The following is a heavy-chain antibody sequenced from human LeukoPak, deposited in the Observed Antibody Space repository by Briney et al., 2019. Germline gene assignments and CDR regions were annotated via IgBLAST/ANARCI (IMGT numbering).Heavy chain of an antibody. D-gene: IGHD3-10*01. J-gene: IGHJ4*02. CDR3: AKVTGSGSFLPVDH. V-gene: IGHV3-23*01. CDR2: ISGSGVNT. Sequence: GGSLRLSCAASGFTFSIYAMSWVRQAPGKGLEWVSGISGSGVNTYYAASAKGRFTISRDTFKNTLYLRMSSLRVEDTAVYFCAKVTGSGSFLPVDHWGQGTLVTVSS. CDR1: GFTFSIYA.